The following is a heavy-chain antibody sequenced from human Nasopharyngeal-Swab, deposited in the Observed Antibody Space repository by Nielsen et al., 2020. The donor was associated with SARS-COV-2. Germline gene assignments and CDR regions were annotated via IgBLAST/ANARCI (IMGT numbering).Heavy chain of an antibody. CDR1: GFTFNSYA. J-gene: IGHJ4*02. D-gene: IGHD3-9*01. V-gene: IGHV3-64D*08. Sequence: GESLKISCSASGFTFNSYAMHWVRQAPGRGLEYVSAISTNGDNTYYADSVRGRFTISRDNSDNTLYLQMRSLRAEDTAVYYCARGRYNPYWGQGTLVTVSS. CDR3: ARGRYNPY. CDR2: ISTNGDNT.